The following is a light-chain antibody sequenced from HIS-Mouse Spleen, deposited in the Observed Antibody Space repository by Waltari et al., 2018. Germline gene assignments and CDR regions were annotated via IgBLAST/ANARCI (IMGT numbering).Light chain of an antibody. Sequence: SSELTQDPAVSVALGQTVRITCQGDSLRSYDASWYQQKPGQAPVPVIYGKNNRPSGIHDRFSGSSSGNTASLTVTGAQAEDEADYYCNSRDSSGNHVVFGGGTKLTVL. J-gene: IGLJ2*01. CDR3: NSRDSSGNHVV. V-gene: IGLV3-19*01. CDR1: SLRSYD. CDR2: GKN.